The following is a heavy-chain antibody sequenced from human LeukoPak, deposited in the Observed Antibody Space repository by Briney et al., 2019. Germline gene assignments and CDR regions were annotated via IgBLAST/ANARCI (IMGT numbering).Heavy chain of an antibody. V-gene: IGHV1-2*02. J-gene: IGHJ6*02. Sequence: GASVKVSCKASGNTFTGYYMHWVRQAPGQGLEWMGWINPNSGGTNYAQKFQGRVSMTRDTSISTAYMELSRLTSDDTAVYYCARDLYGSGSYHYYYYYGMDVWGQGTTVTVSS. D-gene: IGHD3-10*01. CDR2: INPNSGGT. CDR3: ARDLYGSGSYHYYYYYGMDV. CDR1: GNTFTGYY.